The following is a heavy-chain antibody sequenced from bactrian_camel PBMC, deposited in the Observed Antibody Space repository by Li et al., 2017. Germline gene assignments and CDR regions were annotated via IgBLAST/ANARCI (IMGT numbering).Heavy chain of an antibody. CDR3: AASCIQSGRSWPYFGY. CDR2: IAVDGST. CDR1: GYSSSPYC. J-gene: IGHJ6*01. D-gene: IGHD2*01. V-gene: IGHV3S44*01. Sequence: VQLVESGGGSVQAGGSLRLSCVASGYSSSPYCMAWLRQAPGKEREGVAAIAVDGSTRYADSVKGRFTIFKDDANNTLYLVMTNLKPEDTAMYICAASCIQSGRSWPYFGYYGQGTQVTVS.